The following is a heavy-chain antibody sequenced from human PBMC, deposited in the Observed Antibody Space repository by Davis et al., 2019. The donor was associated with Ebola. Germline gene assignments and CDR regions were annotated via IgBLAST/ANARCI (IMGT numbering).Heavy chain of an antibody. V-gene: IGHV3-21*04. Sequence: GGSLRLSCAASGFTFRSYSMNWVRQAPGKGLEWVSSISSSSSYIYYADSVKGRFTISRDNAKNSLYLQMNSLRAEDTAVYYCARVAAARDFDYWGQGTLVTVSS. CDR1: GFTFRSYS. D-gene: IGHD6-13*01. CDR3: ARVAAARDFDY. J-gene: IGHJ4*02. CDR2: ISSSSSYI.